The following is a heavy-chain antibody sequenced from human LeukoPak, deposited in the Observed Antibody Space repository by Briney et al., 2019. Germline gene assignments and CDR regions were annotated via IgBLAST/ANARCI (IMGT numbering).Heavy chain of an antibody. CDR2: VYHTGGT. CDR3: ARVIGTGIYFDY. Sequence: SETLSLTCTVSGDSITSGDYYWSWIRQSPGKGLEWMGYVYHTGGTHYNPSLKSRLTISIDTSRNQFSLKLNSVTASDTAVYYCARVIGTGIYFDYWGQGTLVTVSS. D-gene: IGHD1-14*01. CDR1: GDSITSGDYY. V-gene: IGHV4-30-4*01. J-gene: IGHJ4*02.